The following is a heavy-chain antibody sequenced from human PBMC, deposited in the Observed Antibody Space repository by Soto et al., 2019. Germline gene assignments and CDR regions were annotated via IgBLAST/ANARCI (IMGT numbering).Heavy chain of an antibody. J-gene: IGHJ4*02. Sequence: HPGGSLRLSCAASGFTFDDYTMHWVRQAPGKGLEWVSLISWDGGSTYYADSVKGRFTISRDNSKNSLYLQMNSLRTEDTALYYCAKQEVDYYDSSGYFDYWGQGTLVTVSS. D-gene: IGHD3-22*01. V-gene: IGHV3-43*01. CDR3: AKQEVDYYDSSGYFDY. CDR1: GFTFDDYT. CDR2: ISWDGGST.